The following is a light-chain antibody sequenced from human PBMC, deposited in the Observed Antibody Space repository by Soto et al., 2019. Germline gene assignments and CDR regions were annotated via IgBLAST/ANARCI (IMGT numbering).Light chain of an antibody. CDR2: DAS. CDR3: QQYYSYLRS. V-gene: IGKV1-8*01. Sequence: AIRMTQSPSSLSASTGDRVTITCRASQGISSYLAWYQQKPGKAPKLLIYDASTLQSGVPSRFSGRGSGTEFTLTMSGLQSEDFAIYYCQQYYSYLRSFGQGTKLEIK. CDR1: QGISSY. J-gene: IGKJ2*03.